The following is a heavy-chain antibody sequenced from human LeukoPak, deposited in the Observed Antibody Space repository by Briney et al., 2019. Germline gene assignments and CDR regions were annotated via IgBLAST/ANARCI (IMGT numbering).Heavy chain of an antibody. CDR3: ASTSPDNAFDI. D-gene: IGHD2/OR15-2a*01. CDR1: GYTLTELS. J-gene: IGHJ3*02. CDR2: INLNSGST. Sequence: ASVKVSCKVSGYTLTELSMHWVRQAPGKGLQWMGRINLNSGSTNYAQKFQGRVTMTSDTSSSTTHMELTRLTPDDTAIYYCASTSPDNAFDIWGQGTMVTVSS. V-gene: IGHV1-2*06.